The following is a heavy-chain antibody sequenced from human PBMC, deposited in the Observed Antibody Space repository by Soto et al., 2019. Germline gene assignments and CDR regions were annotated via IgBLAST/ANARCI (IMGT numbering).Heavy chain of an antibody. J-gene: IGHJ5*02. V-gene: IGHV2-5*02. CDR3: AHSGTGPDLNWFDP. D-gene: IGHD1-7*01. CDR2: IYWDDDK. Sequence: QITLKESGPTLVKPTQTLTLTCTFSGFSLSTSGVGVGWIRQPPGKALEWLALIYWDDDKRYSPSLKSRLTINKDTSKNQVVLTMTNMDPVDTATYYCAHSGTGPDLNWFDPWGQGTLVTVSS. CDR1: GFSLSTSGVG.